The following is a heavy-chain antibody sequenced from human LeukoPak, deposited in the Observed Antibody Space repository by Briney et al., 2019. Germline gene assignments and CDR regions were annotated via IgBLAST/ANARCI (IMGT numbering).Heavy chain of an antibody. V-gene: IGHV3-7*03. CDR2: IKQDGSEK. CDR1: GFTFSSYW. D-gene: IGHD4-17*01. Sequence: PGGSLRLSCAASGFTFSSYWMSWACQVPGKGLEWVANIKQDGSEKYYVDSVKGRFTISRDNAKNSLYLQMNSLRAEDTAVYFCARGQTTVTNWGQGTLVTVSS. J-gene: IGHJ4*02. CDR3: ARGQTTVTN.